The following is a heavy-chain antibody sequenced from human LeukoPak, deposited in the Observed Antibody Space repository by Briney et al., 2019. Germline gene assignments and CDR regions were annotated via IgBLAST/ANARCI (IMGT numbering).Heavy chain of an antibody. J-gene: IGHJ4*02. CDR1: GGSFSGYY. CDR2: INHSGST. Sequence: PSETLSLTCAVYGGSFSGYYWSWIRQPPGKGLEWIGEINHSGSTNYNPSLKSRVTISVDTSKNQFSLKLSSVTAADTAVYYCAREVWEGFDYWGQGTLVTVSS. CDR3: AREVWEGFDY. V-gene: IGHV4-34*01. D-gene: IGHD1-26*01.